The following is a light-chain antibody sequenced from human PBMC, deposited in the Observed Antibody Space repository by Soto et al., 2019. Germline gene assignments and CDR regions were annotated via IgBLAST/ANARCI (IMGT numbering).Light chain of an antibody. CDR1: QSVSSK. Sequence: EIVMTQSPTTLSVSPGERATLSCRASQSVSSKLAWYQQKPGQPPRLLIFDASARASGVRARFSGSGSGTEFILTISGLQSEDFAVYYCQQYNDWPPYTFGQGTKLEMK. V-gene: IGKV3-15*01. CDR3: QQYNDWPPYT. J-gene: IGKJ2*01. CDR2: DAS.